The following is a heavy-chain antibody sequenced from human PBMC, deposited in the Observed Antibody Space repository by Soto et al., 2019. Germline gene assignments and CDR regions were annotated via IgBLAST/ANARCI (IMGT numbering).Heavy chain of an antibody. Sequence: GASVKVSCKASGYTFTSYSIHWVRQAPGQGLEWIGWINTDNGDAKYSQKFQGRVTVTRDTSATTAYMEVSSLRAEDTALYYCAKGGSIRPYFDYWGQGTLVTVSS. CDR1: GYTFTSYS. D-gene: IGHD6-13*01. J-gene: IGHJ4*02. V-gene: IGHV1-3*04. CDR2: INTDNGDA. CDR3: AKGGSIRPYFDY.